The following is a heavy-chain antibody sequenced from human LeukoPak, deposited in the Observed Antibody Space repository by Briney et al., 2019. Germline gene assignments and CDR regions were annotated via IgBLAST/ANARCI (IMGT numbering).Heavy chain of an antibody. Sequence: SETLSLTCTVSGGSISSSGYYWGWLRQPPGKGLEWIASIHYSGSTHYNPSLKSRVTISGDTSKNQFSLKLSSVTAADTAVYYCAREYNWNEDYWGQGTLVTVSS. CDR3: AREYNWNEDY. D-gene: IGHD1-1*01. CDR2: IHYSGST. CDR1: GGSISSSGYY. V-gene: IGHV4-39*02. J-gene: IGHJ4*02.